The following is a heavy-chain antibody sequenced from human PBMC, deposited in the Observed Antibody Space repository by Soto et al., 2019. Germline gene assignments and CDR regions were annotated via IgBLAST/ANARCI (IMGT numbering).Heavy chain of an antibody. V-gene: IGHV3-64D*06. D-gene: IGHD3-10*01. CDR3: VKGSRAEYWYYYNGVDV. CDR2: ISDTGGST. Sequence: PGGSLRLSCSASGFTFNKYAMHWARQAPGTGLQYVSGISDTGGSTFHADSVKGRFTISRDDSKDTLFLQMSSLRAEDTAVYYCVKGSRAEYWYYYNGVDVWGQGATVTVSS. J-gene: IGHJ6*02. CDR1: GFTFNKYA.